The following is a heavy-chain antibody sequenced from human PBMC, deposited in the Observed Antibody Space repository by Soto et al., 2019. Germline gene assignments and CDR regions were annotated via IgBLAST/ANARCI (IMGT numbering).Heavy chain of an antibody. D-gene: IGHD6-13*01. Sequence: GGSLRLSCAASVFTFSSSEMNWFRQAPGKGLEWVSYISSSGNTIYYADSVRGRFTVSRDNAKNSLYLQMNSLRAEDTAVYYCAREQQQLVRGDAFDIWGQGTLVTVSS. CDR3: AREQQQLVRGDAFDI. V-gene: IGHV3-48*03. J-gene: IGHJ3*02. CDR2: ISSSGNTI. CDR1: VFTFSSSE.